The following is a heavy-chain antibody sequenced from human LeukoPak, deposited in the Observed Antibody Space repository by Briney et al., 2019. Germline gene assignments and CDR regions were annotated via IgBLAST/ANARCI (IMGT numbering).Heavy chain of an antibody. V-gene: IGHV3-23*01. Sequence: GGSLRLSCAASGFTFSTYGMSWVRQAPGKGLEWVSAISGRDTKTYYADSVRGRFTISRDNSKNTLYLQMSSLRAEDTAVYYCARAVGPFDIWGQGTIVIVSS. CDR3: ARAVGPFDI. CDR1: GFTFSTYG. CDR2: ISGRDTKT. J-gene: IGHJ3*02.